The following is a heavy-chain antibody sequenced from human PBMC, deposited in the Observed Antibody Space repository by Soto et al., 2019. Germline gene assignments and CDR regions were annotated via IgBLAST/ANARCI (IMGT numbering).Heavy chain of an antibody. CDR1: GFTFSNAW. Sequence: GGSLRLSCAASGFTFSNAWMNWVRQAPGKGLEWVGRIKSKTDGGTTDYAAPVKGRFTISRDDSKNTLYLQMNSLKTEDTAVYYCTTGLLCSSTSCYDSPHDYWGQGTLVTVSS. V-gene: IGHV3-15*07. CDR2: IKSKTDGGTT. D-gene: IGHD2-2*01. J-gene: IGHJ4*02. CDR3: TTGLLCSSTSCYDSPHDY.